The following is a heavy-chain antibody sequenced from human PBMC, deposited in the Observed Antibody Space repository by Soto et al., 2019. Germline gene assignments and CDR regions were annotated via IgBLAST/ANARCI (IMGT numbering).Heavy chain of an antibody. J-gene: IGHJ4*02. Sequence: SVKVSCKASGGTFSSYSISWVRQAPGQGLEWMGGIIPIFGTANYAQKFQGRVTITADESTSTAYMELSSLRSEDTAVYYCARSPPVAYYYESRGSWYYFDYWCKGTLVTVSS. D-gene: IGHD3-22*01. V-gene: IGHV1-69*13. CDR1: GGTFSSYS. CDR2: IIPIFGTA. CDR3: ARSPPVAYYYESRGSWYYFDY.